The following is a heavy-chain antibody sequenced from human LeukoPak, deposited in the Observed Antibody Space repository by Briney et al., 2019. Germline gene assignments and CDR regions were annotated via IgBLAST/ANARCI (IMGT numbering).Heavy chain of an antibody. CDR2: ITGSGGRT. J-gene: IGHJ6*02. V-gene: IGHV3-23*01. D-gene: IGHD6-19*01. Sequence: PGGSLRLSCAASGFTFSYYAMTWVRQAPGKGLEYVSTITGSGGRTYYADSVKGRFTISRDNSNNTLALQMNSLRAEDTAVYYCARGHIAVAESLEDVWGQGTTVTVSS. CDR3: ARGHIAVAESLEDV. CDR1: GFTFSYYA.